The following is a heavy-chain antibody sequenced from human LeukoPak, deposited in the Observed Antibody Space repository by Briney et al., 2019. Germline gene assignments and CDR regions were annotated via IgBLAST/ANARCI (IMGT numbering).Heavy chain of an antibody. CDR1: GYTFTSYY. D-gene: IGHD3-3*01. J-gene: IGHJ6*02. CDR3: ARFRPTTYYDFWSGYYNYGMDV. CDR2: INPSGGST. V-gene: IGHV1-46*01. Sequence: ASVKVSCKASGYTFTSYYMHWVRQAPGQGLEWMGIINPSGGSTSYAQKFQGRVTMTRNTSISTAYMELSSLRSEDTAVYYCARFRPTTYYDFWSGYYNYGMDVWGQGTTVTVSS.